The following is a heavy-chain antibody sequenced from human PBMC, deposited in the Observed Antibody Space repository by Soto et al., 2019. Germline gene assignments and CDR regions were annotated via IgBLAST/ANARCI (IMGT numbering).Heavy chain of an antibody. V-gene: IGHV3-21*01. Sequence: PGGSLRLSCASSGFTFSSYSMNWVRQAPGKGLEWVSSISSSSSYIYYADSVKGRFTISRDNAKNSLYLQMNSLRAEDTAVYYCARDLWTIVFSSTTPQSYGMDVWGQGTTVTVSS. CDR3: ARDLWTIVFSSTTPQSYGMDV. D-gene: IGHD3-10*01. CDR1: GFTFSSYS. J-gene: IGHJ6*02. CDR2: ISSSSSYI.